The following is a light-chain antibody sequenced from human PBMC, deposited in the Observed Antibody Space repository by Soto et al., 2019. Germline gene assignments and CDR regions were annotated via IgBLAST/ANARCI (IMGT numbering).Light chain of an antibody. J-gene: IGKJ2*02. CDR3: QQSYSTPRT. V-gene: IGKV1-39*01. Sequence: DIQMTQSPSSLSASVGDRVTITCRASQSSSSYLNWYQQKPGKAPKLLIYAPSSLQSGVPSRFSGSGSWTDFTLTISSLQPEDFATYYCQQSYSTPRTFGQGTKLEIK. CDR1: QSSSSY. CDR2: APS.